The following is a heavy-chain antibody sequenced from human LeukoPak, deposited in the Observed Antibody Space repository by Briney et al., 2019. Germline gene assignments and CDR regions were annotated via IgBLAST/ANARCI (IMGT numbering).Heavy chain of an antibody. CDR1: GFTSSNAW. CDR3: TTVTAGYDYVWGSYRYIYFDY. D-gene: IGHD3-16*02. J-gene: IGHJ4*02. CDR2: IKSKTDGGTT. Sequence: PGGSLRLSCAASGFTSSNAWMSWVRQAPGKGLEWVGRIKSKTDGGTTDYAAPVKGRFTISRDDSKNTLYLQMNSLKTEDTAVYYCTTVTAGYDYVWGSYRYIYFDYWGQGTLVTVSS. V-gene: IGHV3-15*01.